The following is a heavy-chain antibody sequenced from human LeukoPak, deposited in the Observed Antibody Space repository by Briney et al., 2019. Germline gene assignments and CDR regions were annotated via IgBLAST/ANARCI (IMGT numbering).Heavy chain of an antibody. CDR2: IYTSGST. D-gene: IGHD2-2*01. CDR3: ARVPPLIVVVPAAHNDDFDI. Sequence: SETLSLTCTVSGGSISSGSYYWCWIRQPAGKGLEWIGRIYTSGSTNYNPSLKSRVTISVDTSKNQFSLKLSSVTAADTAVYYCARVPPLIVVVPAAHNDDFDIWGQGTMVTVSS. J-gene: IGHJ3*02. CDR1: GGSISSGSYY. V-gene: IGHV4-61*02.